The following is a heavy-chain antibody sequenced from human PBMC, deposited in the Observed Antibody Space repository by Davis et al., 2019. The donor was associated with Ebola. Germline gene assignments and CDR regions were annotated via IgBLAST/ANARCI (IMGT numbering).Heavy chain of an antibody. J-gene: IGHJ4*02. Sequence: GESLKISCAASGFTSSTYAMHWVRQAPGKGLEWVAVISYDGSNKYYVDSVKGRFTISRDNSKNTLYLQMNSLRDEDTAVYYCASRHDYWGQGTLVTVSS. CDR2: ISYDGSNK. CDR3: ASRHDY. CDR1: GFTSSTYA. V-gene: IGHV3-30-3*01.